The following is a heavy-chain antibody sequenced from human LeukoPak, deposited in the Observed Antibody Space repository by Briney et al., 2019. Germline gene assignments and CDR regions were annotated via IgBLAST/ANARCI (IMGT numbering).Heavy chain of an antibody. CDR3: ARHAYFDILAGYYDGNYFDY. V-gene: IGHV4-4*09. Sequence: SETLSLTCTVSGGSISSYYWSWIRQPPGKGLEWIGYIYTNGSTNYNPSLKSRVTLSADTSKNQFSLKLSAVTASDTAVYYCARHAYFDILAGYYDGNYFDYWGQGTLVTVSS. J-gene: IGHJ4*02. D-gene: IGHD3-9*01. CDR1: GGSISSYY. CDR2: IYTNGST.